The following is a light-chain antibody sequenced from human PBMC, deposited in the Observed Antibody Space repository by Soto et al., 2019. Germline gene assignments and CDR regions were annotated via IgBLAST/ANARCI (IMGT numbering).Light chain of an antibody. V-gene: IGLV2-14*03. CDR3: VSYTCTSTLVV. CDR1: SSDVGGYNY. J-gene: IGLJ2*01. CDR2: DVT. Sequence: QSALTQPASVSGSPGQSITISCTGTSSDVGGYNYVSWYQQHPGKAPKLMIYDVTDRPSGVSNRFSGSKSGDTASLTISGLQAEDEADYYCVSYTCTSTLVVIGGGTKLTVL.